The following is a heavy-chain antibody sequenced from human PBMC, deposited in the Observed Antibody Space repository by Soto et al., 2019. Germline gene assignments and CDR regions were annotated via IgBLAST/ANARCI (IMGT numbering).Heavy chain of an antibody. V-gene: IGHV3-21*01. J-gene: IGHJ3*02. CDR3: ARGGRGYTKDDTFDI. CDR1: DSTFRSYS. Sequence: EVQLVESGGGLVKPGESLRLSCVASDSTFRSYSMNWVRQAPGRGLEWVSIISSGSSVIFYADSMKGRFTISRDNAKKSLYLQMNSLRAEDTAVYYCARGGRGYTKDDTFDIWGQGTMVTVSS. CDR2: ISSGSSVI. D-gene: IGHD2-2*02.